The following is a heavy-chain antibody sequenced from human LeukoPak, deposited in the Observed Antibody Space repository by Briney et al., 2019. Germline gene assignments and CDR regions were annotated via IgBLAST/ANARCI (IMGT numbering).Heavy chain of an antibody. Sequence: PSETLSLTCTVSGGSISSSTYSWGWIRQPSGKGLEWIGTIYYSGSAYYNPSLNSRVTVSVDTSKNQFSLKLSSVTAADTSVYYCARQFITGTGRGYFDSWGQGSLVTVSS. J-gene: IGHJ4*02. CDR2: IYYSGSA. CDR3: ARQFITGTGRGYFDS. CDR1: GGSISSSTYS. V-gene: IGHV4-39*01. D-gene: IGHD1-20*01.